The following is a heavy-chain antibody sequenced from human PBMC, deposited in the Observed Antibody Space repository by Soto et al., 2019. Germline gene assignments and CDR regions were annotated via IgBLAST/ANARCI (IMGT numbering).Heavy chain of an antibody. CDR1: GYTFTSYG. J-gene: IGHJ4*02. Sequence: GALVKVSCKASGYTFTSYGISWVRQAPGQGLEWMGWISAYNGNTNYAQKLQGRVTMTTDTSTSTAYLELRSLRPDDTAVYYCARDNRFLESAIDYWGQGTLVTVSS. V-gene: IGHV1-18*01. CDR2: ISAYNGNT. D-gene: IGHD3-3*01. CDR3: ARDNRFLESAIDY.